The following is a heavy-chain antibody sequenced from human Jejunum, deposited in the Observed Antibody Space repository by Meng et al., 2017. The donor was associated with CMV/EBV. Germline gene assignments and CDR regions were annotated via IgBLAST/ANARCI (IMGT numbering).Heavy chain of an antibody. CDR2: MYFSGIA. CDR1: GDTISSGSHS. CDR3: ARDLTNKWFYY. D-gene: IGHD1-26*01. J-gene: IGHJ4*02. Sequence: QMPLQDAAPGLVKPAETLSLTCTASGDTISSGSHSWAWFRQPPGKRLEWIGSMYFSGIADYNPSLKSRVTISLQATQKQFSLRLTSVTAADSAVYFCARDLTNKWFYYWGQGTLVTVSS. V-gene: IGHV4-39*07.